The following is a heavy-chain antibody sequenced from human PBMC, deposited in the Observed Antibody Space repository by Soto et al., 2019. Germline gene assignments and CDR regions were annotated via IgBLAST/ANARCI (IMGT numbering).Heavy chain of an antibody. Sequence: KVSCKARGGTFNSYAISWARQATGQGLEWMGGIIPIFGTANYAQKFQGRVTITADESTSTAYMELSSLRSEDTAVYYCARVGDSSGYYYYDYWGQGTLVTVS. CDR3: ARVGDSSGYYYYDY. J-gene: IGHJ4*02. CDR2: IIPIFGTA. CDR1: GGTFNSYA. D-gene: IGHD3-22*01. V-gene: IGHV1-69*01.